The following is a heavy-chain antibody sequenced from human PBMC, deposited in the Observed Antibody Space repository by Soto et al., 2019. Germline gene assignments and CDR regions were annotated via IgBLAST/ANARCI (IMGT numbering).Heavy chain of an antibody. CDR1: GYTFTSYY. CDR2: INPSGGST. J-gene: IGHJ4*02. CDR3: ARGRGYCSGGSCYFVY. Sequence: ASVKVSCKASGYTFTSYYMRWVRQAPGQGLEWMGIINPSGGSTSYAQKFQGRVTMTRDTSTSTAYMELSSLRSEDTAVYYCARGRGYCSGGSCYFVYWGQGTLVTVSS. V-gene: IGHV1-46*01. D-gene: IGHD2-15*01.